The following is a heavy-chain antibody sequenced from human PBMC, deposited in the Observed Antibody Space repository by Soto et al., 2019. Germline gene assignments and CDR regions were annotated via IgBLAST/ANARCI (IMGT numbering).Heavy chain of an antibody. CDR2: ISYDGSNK. J-gene: IGHJ3*02. CDR3: ERDSGYDDSSFWTLNAFDI. CDR1: GFTFSSYA. D-gene: IGHD3-22*01. Sequence: GWLRLSGAASGFTFSSYAMHGGRQAAGKGLEWVSVISYDGSNKYYADSVKGRFTISRDKSKNTLYLQMNILAAEDTVVYYCERDSGYDDSSFWTLNAFDIWGQGTMVTV. V-gene: IGHV3-30-3*01.